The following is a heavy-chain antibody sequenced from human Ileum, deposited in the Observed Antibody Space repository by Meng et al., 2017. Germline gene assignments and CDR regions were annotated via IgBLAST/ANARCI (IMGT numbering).Heavy chain of an antibody. CDR2: ISHIGSA. V-gene: IGHV4-34*01. Sequence: GSLRLSCAVYGGSFSGYQWSWIRQPPNKGLEWIGEISHIGSANYNPSLKSRVTISQDTSKNQFSLNLTSVAAADTAAYYCATGGRNTPIVDYWGQGDLVTVSS. J-gene: IGHJ4*02. CDR3: ATGGRNTPIVDY. D-gene: IGHD2-15*01. CDR1: GGSFSGYQ.